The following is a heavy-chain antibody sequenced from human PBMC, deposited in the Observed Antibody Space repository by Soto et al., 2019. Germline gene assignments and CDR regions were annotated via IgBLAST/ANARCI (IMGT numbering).Heavy chain of an antibody. CDR1: GGSISSGGYS. CDR3: SREGEYYGMAV. D-gene: IGHD3-10*01. Sequence: SETLSLTCTFSGGSISSGGYSWSWIRQHPGKGLEWIGYIYYSGSTYYNPSLKIRVTISVDTSKNQFSLKLSSVTAADTAVYYCSREGEYYGMAVWGQGTTV. J-gene: IGHJ6*02. CDR2: IYYSGST. V-gene: IGHV4-31*03.